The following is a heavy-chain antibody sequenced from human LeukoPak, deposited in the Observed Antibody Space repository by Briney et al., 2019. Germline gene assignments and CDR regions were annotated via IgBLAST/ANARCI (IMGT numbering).Heavy chain of an antibody. CDR2: ISGSGGST. CDR1: GFTFSSYA. V-gene: IGHV3-23*01. CDR3: AKGAEPPGYCSSTSCDPGCFDC. Sequence: GGSLRPSCAAFGFTFSSYAMSWVRQPPGKGLKWVSAISGSGGSTYYADSVKGRFTISRDNSKNTLYLQMNSLRAEDTAVYYCAKGAEPPGYCSSTSCDPGCFDCWGQGTLVTVSS. D-gene: IGHD2-2*01. J-gene: IGHJ4*02.